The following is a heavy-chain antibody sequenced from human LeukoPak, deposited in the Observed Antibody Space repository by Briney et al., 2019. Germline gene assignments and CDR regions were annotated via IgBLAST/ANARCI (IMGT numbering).Heavy chain of an antibody. Sequence: GRSLRLSCAASGITFSGYDVHWVRQGTGKNLEWVSAIGPAGDTYYSDSVKGRFTISREDARNSLYLQMNSLTAEDTAVYYCARDAVPGRGGAFDYWGQGALVIVSS. CDR3: ARDAVPGRGGAFDY. J-gene: IGHJ4*02. V-gene: IGHV3-13*01. CDR1: GITFSGYD. CDR2: IGPAGDT. D-gene: IGHD6-19*01.